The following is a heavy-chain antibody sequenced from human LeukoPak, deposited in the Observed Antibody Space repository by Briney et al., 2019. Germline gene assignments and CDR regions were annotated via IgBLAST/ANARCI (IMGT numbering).Heavy chain of an antibody. Sequence: SETLSLTCTVSGGSISSYYWSWIRQPPGKGLEWIGYIYYSGSTNYNPSLKSRVTISVDTSKNQFSLKLSSVTAADTAVYYCARVYYSRSYDYWYFDLRGRGTLVTVSS. J-gene: IGHJ2*01. CDR2: IYYSGST. CDR3: ARVYYSRSYDYWYFDL. V-gene: IGHV4-59*01. D-gene: IGHD6-13*01. CDR1: GGSISSYY.